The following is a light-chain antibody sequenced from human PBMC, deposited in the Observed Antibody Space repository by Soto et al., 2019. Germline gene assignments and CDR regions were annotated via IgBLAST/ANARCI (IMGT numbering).Light chain of an antibody. CDR1: SSDVGAHHS. Sequence: QSALTQPASVSGSPGQSFTISCTGTSSDVGAHHSVSWYQQHPGKAPKLIIFDVSNRPSGVSNRISGSKSGNTASLTISGLHAEDDADYYCSSFTGTGTVMFGGGTKLNVL. CDR3: SSFTGTGTVM. CDR2: DVS. J-gene: IGLJ3*02. V-gene: IGLV2-14*03.